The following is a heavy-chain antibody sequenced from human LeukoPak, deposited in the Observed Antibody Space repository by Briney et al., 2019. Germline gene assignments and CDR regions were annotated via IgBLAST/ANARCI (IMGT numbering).Heavy chain of an antibody. CDR1: GGSFSGYY. V-gene: IGHV4-34*01. D-gene: IGHD3/OR15-3a*01. Sequence: PSETLSLTCAVYGGSFSGYYWSWIRQPPGKGLEWIGEINHSGSTNYNPSLKSRVTISVGTSKNQFSLKLSSVTAADTAVYYCARGGGLYYMGVWVKGTTVTVSS. CDR3: ARGGGLYYMGV. CDR2: INHSGST. J-gene: IGHJ6*03.